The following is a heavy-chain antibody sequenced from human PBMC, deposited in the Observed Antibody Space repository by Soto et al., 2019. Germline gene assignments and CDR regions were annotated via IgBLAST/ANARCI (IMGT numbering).Heavy chain of an antibody. J-gene: IGHJ3*02. D-gene: IGHD3-10*01. CDR1: GGSFSGYY. CDR2: INHSGST. CDR3: ARGQGITMVRGVINAFDI. V-gene: IGHV4-34*01. Sequence: QVQLQQWGAGLLKPSETLSLTCAVYGGSFSGYYWSWIRQPPGKGLEWIGEINHSGSTNYNPSLKSRVTISVDTSKNRFSLKLSSVTAADTAVYYCARGQGITMVRGVINAFDIWGQGTMVTVSS.